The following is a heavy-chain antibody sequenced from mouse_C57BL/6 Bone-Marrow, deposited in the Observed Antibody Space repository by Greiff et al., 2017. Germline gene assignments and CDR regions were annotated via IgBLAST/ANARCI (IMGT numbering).Heavy chain of an antibody. CDR1: GFTFSSYA. D-gene: IGHD2-4*01. CDR3: AWYDF. Sequence: EVKLMESGGGLVKPGGSLKLSCAASGFTFSSYAMSWVRQTPEKRLEWVATISDGGSYTYYADNVKGRFTISRDNAKNNLYLQMSHLKSEDTAMYYCAWYDFWGQGTSVTVSS. CDR2: ISDGGSYT. V-gene: IGHV5-4*03. J-gene: IGHJ4*01.